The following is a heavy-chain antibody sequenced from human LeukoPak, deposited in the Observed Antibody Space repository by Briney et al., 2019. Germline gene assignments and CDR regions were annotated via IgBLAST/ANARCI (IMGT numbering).Heavy chain of an antibody. D-gene: IGHD2-8*02. Sequence: GGSLRLSCAASRFTFSDAWLSWVRQAPGKGPEWVGRIKSSAEGGATDYAAPVKGRFTVSRDDSKDTLYLQMNSLKTEDTAVYYCSLRYCSGTSCPGYWGQGTLVTVPS. V-gene: IGHV3-15*01. CDR1: RFTFSDAW. CDR3: SLRYCSGTSCPGY. CDR2: IKSSAEGGAT. J-gene: IGHJ4*02.